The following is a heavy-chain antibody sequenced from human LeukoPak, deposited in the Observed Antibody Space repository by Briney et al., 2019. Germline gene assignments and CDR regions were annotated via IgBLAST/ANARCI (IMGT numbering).Heavy chain of an antibody. CDR3: AREWYSSSWYPVSYNWFDP. Sequence: SETLSLTCAVYVGPFSGYYWSWLRQPPGKGLEWIGEINHGGSTNYNPSLKSRVTISVDTSKTQFSLKLSSVTAADTAVYYCAREWYSSSWYPVSYNWFDPWGQGILVTVSS. CDR1: VGPFSGYY. J-gene: IGHJ5*02. V-gene: IGHV4-34*01. D-gene: IGHD6-13*01. CDR2: INHGGST.